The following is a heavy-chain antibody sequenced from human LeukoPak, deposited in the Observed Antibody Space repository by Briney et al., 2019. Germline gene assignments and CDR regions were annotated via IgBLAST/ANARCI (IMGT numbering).Heavy chain of an antibody. J-gene: IGHJ3*02. Sequence: PGGSLRLSCAASGFTFSDYYMSWIRQAPGKGQEWVSYISSSGSTIYYADSVKGRFTISRDNAKNSLYLQMNSLRAEDTAVYYCARDFTMIVYDAFDIWGQGTMVTVSS. CDR3: ARDFTMIVYDAFDI. D-gene: IGHD3-22*01. CDR2: ISSSGSTI. V-gene: IGHV3-11*01. CDR1: GFTFSDYY.